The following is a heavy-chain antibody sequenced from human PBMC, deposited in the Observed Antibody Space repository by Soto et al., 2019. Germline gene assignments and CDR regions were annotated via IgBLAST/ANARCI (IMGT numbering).Heavy chain of an antibody. V-gene: IGHV4-59*01. D-gene: IGHD3-3*01. J-gene: IGHJ5*02. CDR2: IYYSGST. Sequence: SETLSLTCTVSGGSISSYYWSWIRQPPGKGLEWIGYIYYSGSTNYNPSLKSRVTISVDTSKNQFSLKLSSVTAADTAVYYCAGMGYEFWSGYYKYNWFDPWGQGTLVTVAS. CDR1: GGSISSYY. CDR3: AGMGYEFWSGYYKYNWFDP.